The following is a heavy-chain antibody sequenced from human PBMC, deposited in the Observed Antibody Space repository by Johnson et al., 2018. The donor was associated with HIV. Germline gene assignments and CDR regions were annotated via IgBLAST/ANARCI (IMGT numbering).Heavy chain of an antibody. Sequence: QVQLVESGGGLVQPGGSLRLSCAASGFNFNTYGMHWVRQAPGKGLEWVALIWYDGSEKYYVDSVKGRFTISRDNAKNSLYLQMNSLRDEDTAVYYCARDTYCSGGSCYSNAFDIWGQGTMVTVSS. V-gene: IGHV3-33*01. D-gene: IGHD2-15*01. J-gene: IGHJ3*02. CDR2: IWYDGSEK. CDR3: ARDTYCSGGSCYSNAFDI. CDR1: GFNFNTYG.